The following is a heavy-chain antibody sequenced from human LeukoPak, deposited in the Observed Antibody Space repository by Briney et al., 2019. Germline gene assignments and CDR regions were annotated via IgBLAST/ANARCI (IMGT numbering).Heavy chain of an antibody. CDR3: ARVEPPSDY. CDR1: GFTFSSYE. J-gene: IGHJ4*02. CDR2: ISSSGSTI. Sequence: PGGSLRLSCAASGFTFSSYEMNWVRQAPGEGLEWVSYISSSGSTIYYADSVKGRFTISRDNAKNSLYLHMNSLRAEDTAVYYCARVEPPSDYWGQGTLVTVSS. D-gene: IGHD1-14*01. V-gene: IGHV3-48*03.